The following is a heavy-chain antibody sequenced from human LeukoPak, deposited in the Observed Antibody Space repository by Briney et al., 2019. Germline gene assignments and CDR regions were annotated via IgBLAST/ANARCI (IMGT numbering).Heavy chain of an antibody. D-gene: IGHD3-22*01. CDR3: AKSSGYYSEHLQH. CDR1: GFTFSSYA. V-gene: IGHV3-23*01. CDR2: ISGSGGST. Sequence: GGSLRLSCAASGFTFSSYAMSWVRQAPGKGLEWVSAISGSGGSTYYADSVKARFTISRDNSKNTLYLQMNSLRAEDTAVYYCAKSSGYYSEHLQHWGQGTLVTVSS. J-gene: IGHJ1*01.